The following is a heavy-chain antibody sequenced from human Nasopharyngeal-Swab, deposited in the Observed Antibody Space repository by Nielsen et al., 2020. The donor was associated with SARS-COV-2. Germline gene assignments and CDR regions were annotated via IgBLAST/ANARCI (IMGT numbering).Heavy chain of an antibody. D-gene: IGHD3-16*02. CDR1: GFTFSSYS. CDR3: ARALRTFGGVIVNFDY. J-gene: IGHJ4*02. V-gene: IGHV3-21*01. Sequence: GESLKISCAASGFTFSSYSMNWVRQAPGKGLEWVSSIGSSSSYIYYADSVKGRFTISRDNAKNSLYLQMNSLRAEDTAVYYCARALRTFGGVIVNFDYWGQGTLVTVSS. CDR2: IGSSSSYI.